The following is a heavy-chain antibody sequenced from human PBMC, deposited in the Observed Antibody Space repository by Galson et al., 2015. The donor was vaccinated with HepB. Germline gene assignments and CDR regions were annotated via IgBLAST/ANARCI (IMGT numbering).Heavy chain of an antibody. CDR3: ARGYSSGLTTSYYYGMDV. CDR1: GYTFINSG. CDR2: ISTFNGNT. J-gene: IGHJ6*02. Sequence: SCKASGYTFINSGITWVRQAPGQGLEWLGWISTFNGNTNYAQKLQGRVTMTTDTSTSTAYMDLRSLRSDDTAVYYCARGYSSGLTTSYYYGMDVWGQGTTVTVSS. D-gene: IGHD6-19*01. V-gene: IGHV1-18*01.